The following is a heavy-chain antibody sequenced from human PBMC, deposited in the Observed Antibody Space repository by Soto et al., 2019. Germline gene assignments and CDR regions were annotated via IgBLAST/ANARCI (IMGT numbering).Heavy chain of an antibody. CDR1: GFSFTGYY. J-gene: IGHJ5*02. Sequence: ASVKVSCKASGFSFTGYYIHWLRQAPGQGLEWMGWINAHSGGTEYAQKFQGRVTLTRDTSIATAYLTLTSLTSDDTALYYCAKDLTRQLAYWLDPWGQGTQVTSPQ. D-gene: IGHD6-6*01. CDR3: AKDLTRQLAYWLDP. V-gene: IGHV1-2*02. CDR2: INAHSGGT.